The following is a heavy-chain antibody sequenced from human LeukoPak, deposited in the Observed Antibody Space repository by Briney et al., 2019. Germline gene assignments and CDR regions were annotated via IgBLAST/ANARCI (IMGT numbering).Heavy chain of an antibody. D-gene: IGHD4-17*01. CDR1: GFTFNSYS. V-gene: IGHV3-21*01. CDR3: ARSRRDGDYLLNAFDI. CDR2: ISTSSSYI. Sequence: GGSLRLSCAASGFTFNSYSMNWVRQAPGKGLEWVSSISTSSSYIYYADSVKGRFTVSRYNAKNSLYLGMNSLRAEDTAVYYCARSRRDGDYLLNAFDIWGQGTMVTVSS. J-gene: IGHJ3*02.